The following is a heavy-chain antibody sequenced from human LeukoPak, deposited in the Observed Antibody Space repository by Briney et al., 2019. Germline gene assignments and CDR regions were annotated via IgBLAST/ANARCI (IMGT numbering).Heavy chain of an antibody. V-gene: IGHV3-74*01. CDR3: VSFYETY. D-gene: IGHD2/OR15-2a*01. CDR2: INSDGSWT. J-gene: IGHJ4*02. CDR1: GNYW. Sequence: GSLRLSCAASGNYWMHWVRQAPGKGLVWVSHINSDGSWTSYADSVKGRFTISKDNAKNAVYLQMNSLRAEDTAVYYCVSFYETYWGRGTLVTVSS.